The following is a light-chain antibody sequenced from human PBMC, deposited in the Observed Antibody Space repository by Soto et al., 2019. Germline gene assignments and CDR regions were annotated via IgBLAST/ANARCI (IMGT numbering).Light chain of an antibody. CDR1: KLGDKY. CDR2: EDR. J-gene: IGLJ2*01. V-gene: IGLV3-1*01. CDR3: QAWDNSTPVV. Sequence: SYELTQPPSASVSPGQTASITCSGDKLGDKYACWYQQQPGQSPVLVIYEDRKRPSGIPERFSGSNSGNTATLTISGTQAMDEADYYCQAWDNSTPVVFGGGTKLTVL.